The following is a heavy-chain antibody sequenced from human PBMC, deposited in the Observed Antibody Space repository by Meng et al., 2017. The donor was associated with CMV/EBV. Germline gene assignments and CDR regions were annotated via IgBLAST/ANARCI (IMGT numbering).Heavy chain of an antibody. Sequence: CTSYWIGWVRQMPGKGLEWMGIIYPGDSDTRYSPSFQGQVTISADKSISTAYLQWSSLKASDTAMYYCARQGEGIVVVPAAIWFDPWGQGTLVTVSS. CDR1: CTSYW. J-gene: IGHJ5*02. V-gene: IGHV5-51*01. CDR3: ARQGEGIVVVPAAIWFDP. CDR2: IYPGDSDT. D-gene: IGHD2-2*01.